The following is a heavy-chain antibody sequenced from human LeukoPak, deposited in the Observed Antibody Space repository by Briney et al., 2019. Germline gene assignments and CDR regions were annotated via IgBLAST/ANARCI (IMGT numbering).Heavy chain of an antibody. CDR3: ARAQMPIAAAGSDY. D-gene: IGHD6-13*01. CDR1: GFTFSSYA. V-gene: IGHV3-30-3*01. CDR2: ISYDGSNK. Sequence: GMSLRLSCAASGFTFSSYAMHWVRQAPGKGLEWVAVISYDGSNKYYADSVKGRFTISRDNSKNTLYLQMNSLRAEDTAVYYCARAQMPIAAAGSDYWGQGTLVTVSS. J-gene: IGHJ4*02.